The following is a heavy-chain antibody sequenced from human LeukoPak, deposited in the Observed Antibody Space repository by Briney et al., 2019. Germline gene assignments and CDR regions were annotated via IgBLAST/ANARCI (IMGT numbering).Heavy chain of an antibody. J-gene: IGHJ4*02. V-gene: IGHV4-59*11. D-gene: IGHD3-22*01. CDR3: ARVGWDSSGYHKLNFDY. CDR1: GIYINSHH. CDR2: HYYSGST. Sequence: SETLSLTCTVSGIYINSHHWRRIPPAPGEGPEGDGYHYYSGSTNHNPSLKTRVTISVDTSKHQFSLKLSSVTAADRAVYYCARVGWDSSGYHKLNFDYWGQGTLVTVSS.